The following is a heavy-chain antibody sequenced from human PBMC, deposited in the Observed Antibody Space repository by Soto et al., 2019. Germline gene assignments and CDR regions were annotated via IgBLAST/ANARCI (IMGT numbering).Heavy chain of an antibody. CDR2: IYYSGGT. D-gene: IGHD3-22*01. J-gene: IGHJ6*02. V-gene: IGHV4-31*03. CDR3: ARAGTNYYDSSGYYFYGMDV. CDR1: GGSISSGGYY. Sequence: QVQLQESGPGLVKPSQTLSLTCPVSGGSISSGGYYWRWIRQHPGKGLEWIGYIYYSGGTYYNPSLKSRVTISVDTSKNQFSLKLSSVTAADTAVYYCARAGTNYYDSSGYYFYGMDVWGQGTTVTVSS.